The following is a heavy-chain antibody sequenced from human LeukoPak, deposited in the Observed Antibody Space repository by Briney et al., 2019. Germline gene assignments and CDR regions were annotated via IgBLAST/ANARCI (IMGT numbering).Heavy chain of an antibody. CDR2: ISYDGSNK. D-gene: IGHD2-15*01. Sequence: PGRSLRLSCAASGFTFSGYGMHWVRQAPGKGLEWVAVISYDGSNKYYADSVKGRFTISRDNSKNTLYLQMNSLRAEDTAVYYCAKDKRLACSGGSCYSPLDYWGQGTLVTVSS. V-gene: IGHV3-30*18. J-gene: IGHJ4*02. CDR1: GFTFSGYG. CDR3: AKDKRLACSGGSCYSPLDY.